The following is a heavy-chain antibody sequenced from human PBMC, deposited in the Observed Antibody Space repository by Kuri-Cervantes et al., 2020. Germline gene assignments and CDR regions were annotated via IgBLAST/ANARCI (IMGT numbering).Heavy chain of an antibody. V-gene: IGHV3-21*01. J-gene: IGHJ2*01. CDR1: GFAFSVYT. CDR3: ARDSQIAATTADWYFDL. CDR2: ITSNGRYI. D-gene: IGHD6-13*01. Sequence: GESLKISCAASGFAFSVYTMNWVRRTPGKGLEWVSSITSNGRYIFYADSMKGRFTISRDNAKNSLYLQMNSLRTEDTAVYYCARDSQIAATTADWYFDLWGRGTLVTVSS.